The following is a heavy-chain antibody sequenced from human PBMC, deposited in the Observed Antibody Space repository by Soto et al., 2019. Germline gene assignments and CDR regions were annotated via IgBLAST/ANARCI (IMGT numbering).Heavy chain of an antibody. CDR2: VHDSWGS. CDR3: ARHAFGALHGLVDV. V-gene: IGHV4-59*08. Sequence: QVPLQESGPGLVKPSETLSLSCTVSGGSISSYYWSWIRQTPGKGLEWIGYVHDSWGSNYNPSLKSRVAIPLFTSNSQFSLKLTFVTATDTAVFYCARHAFGALHGLVDVWRQGTTVTVSS. D-gene: IGHD3-10*01. CDR1: GGSISSYY. J-gene: IGHJ6*02.